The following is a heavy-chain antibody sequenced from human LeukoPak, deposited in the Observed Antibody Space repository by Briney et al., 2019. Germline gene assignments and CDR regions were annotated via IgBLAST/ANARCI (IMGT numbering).Heavy chain of an antibody. CDR2: IGIDSGNT. CDR1: GFTFSDYS. D-gene: IGHD5-24*01. J-gene: IGHJ4*02. CDR3: ARDYKYAFDN. Sequence: GGSLRLSRAASGFTFSDYSMNWVRQAPGKGLEWISYIGIDSGNTNYADSVKGRFTISGDKAKNSLYLQMNSLRVEDTAVYYCARDYKYAFDNWGQGTLVTVSS. V-gene: IGHV3-48*01.